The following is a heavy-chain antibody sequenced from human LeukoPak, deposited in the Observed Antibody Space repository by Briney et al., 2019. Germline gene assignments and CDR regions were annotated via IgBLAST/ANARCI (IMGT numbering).Heavy chain of an antibody. CDR2: INPNSGGT. J-gene: IGHJ4*02. CDR1: GYTFTGYY. CDR3: ARDSGYSSGWYINRPHWFDY. V-gene: IGHV1-2*02. D-gene: IGHD6-19*01. Sequence: ASVKVSCKASGYTFTGYYMHWVRQAPGQGLEWMGWINPNSGGTNYAQKFQGRVTMTRDTSISTAYMELSRLRPDDTAVYYCARDSGYSSGWYINRPHWFDYWGQGALVTVSS.